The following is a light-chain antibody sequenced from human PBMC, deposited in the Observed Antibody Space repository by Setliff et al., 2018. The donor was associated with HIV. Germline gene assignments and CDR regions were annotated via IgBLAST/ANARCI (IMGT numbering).Light chain of an antibody. V-gene: IGLV2-23*02. CDR2: EVS. CDR1: NSDVGGYNY. CDR3: CSYAGSSTFSYV. J-gene: IGLJ1*01. Sequence: QSVLTQPASVSGSPGQSITISCTVINSDVGGYNYVSWYQQHPGKAPKLMIYEVSKRPSGVSNRFSGSKSGNTASLTISGLQAEDEADYYCCSYAGSSTFSYVFGTGTKV.